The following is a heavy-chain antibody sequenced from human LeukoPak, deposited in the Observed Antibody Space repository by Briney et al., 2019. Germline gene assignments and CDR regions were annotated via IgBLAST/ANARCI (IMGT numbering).Heavy chain of an antibody. CDR1: GGSISSYY. CDR2: IYYSGST. V-gene: IGHV4-59*01. J-gene: IGHJ4*02. D-gene: IGHD3-9*01. Sequence: SETLSLACTVSGGSISSYYWSWIRQPPGNGLEWIGYIYYSGSTNYNPSLKSRVTISVDTSKNQFSLKLSSVTAADTAVYYCARARDSDILTGYPYYFDYWGQGTLVTVSS. CDR3: ARARDSDILTGYPYYFDY.